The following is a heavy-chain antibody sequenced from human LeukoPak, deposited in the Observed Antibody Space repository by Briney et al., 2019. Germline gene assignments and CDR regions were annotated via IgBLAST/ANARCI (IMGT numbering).Heavy chain of an antibody. CDR2: MNPNSGNT. Sequence: ASVKVSCKASGYTFTSYDINWVRQTTGQGLEWMGWMNPNSGNTGYAQKFQGRVTMTRNTSISTAYMELSSLRSEDTAVYYCARGLRFYDILTGYSVKYYYYYYMDVWGKGTTVTISS. CDR3: ARGLRFYDILTGYSVKYYYYYYMDV. J-gene: IGHJ6*03. CDR1: GYTFTSYD. V-gene: IGHV1-8*01. D-gene: IGHD3-9*01.